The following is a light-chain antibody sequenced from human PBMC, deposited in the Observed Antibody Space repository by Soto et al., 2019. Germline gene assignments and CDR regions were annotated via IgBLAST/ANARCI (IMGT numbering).Light chain of an antibody. CDR1: QSVSSN. Sequence: EIVMTQSPVTLSVSPGERATLSCRASQSVSSNLARYQQKCGQAPRLLIYGASTMATGIPARFSGNGSGTEFTLTISSLQSEDVAIYYCQQYNNWPPYTFGQGTKLEIK. V-gene: IGKV3-15*01. J-gene: IGKJ2*01. CDR2: GAS. CDR3: QQYNNWPPYT.